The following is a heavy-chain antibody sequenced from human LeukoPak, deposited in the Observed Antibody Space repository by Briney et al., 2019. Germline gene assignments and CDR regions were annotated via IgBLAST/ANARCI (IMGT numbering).Heavy chain of an antibody. Sequence: SETLSLTCTVSGGSISSYSWSWIRQPPGKGLEWIGYIYYSGGTNYNPSLKSRVTISVDTSKNQFSLKLSSVTAVDTAVYYCARDSSARGDFDYWGQGTLVTVSS. CDR2: IYYSGGT. V-gene: IGHV4-59*01. J-gene: IGHJ4*02. D-gene: IGHD3-10*01. CDR3: ARDSSARGDFDY. CDR1: GGSISSYS.